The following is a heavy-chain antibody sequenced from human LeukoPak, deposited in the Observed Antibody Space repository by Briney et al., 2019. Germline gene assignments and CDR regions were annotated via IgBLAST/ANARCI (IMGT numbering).Heavy chain of an antibody. CDR2: IYHSGST. CDR1: GGSISSSSYY. Sequence: SETLSLTCTVSGGSISSSSYYWGWIRQPPGKGLEWVASIYHSGSTYYNPSLRSRVTISVDTSKNHFSLILSSVTATDTAVYYCAGHAPHGNGNKRGFEYWGQGTLVTVSS. J-gene: IGHJ4*02. D-gene: IGHD2/OR15-2a*01. CDR3: AGHAPHGNGNKRGFEY. V-gene: IGHV4-39*01.